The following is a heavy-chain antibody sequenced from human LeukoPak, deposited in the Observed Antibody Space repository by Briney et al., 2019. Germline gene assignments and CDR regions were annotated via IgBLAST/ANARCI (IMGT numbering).Heavy chain of an antibody. CDR3: ARDRDVVVPAAIGYYYYYYMDV. D-gene: IGHD2-2*01. CDR2: IIPIFGRA. CDR1: GGTFSSYD. Sequence: VASVKVSCKASGGTFSSYDISWVRQAPGQGVEGMGRIIPIFGRANYAQKFQGRVKITTDEDTSKDYMELSRLRSEDTAVYYCARDRDVVVPAAIGYYYYYYMDVWGKGTTVTVSS. V-gene: IGHV1-69*05. J-gene: IGHJ6*03.